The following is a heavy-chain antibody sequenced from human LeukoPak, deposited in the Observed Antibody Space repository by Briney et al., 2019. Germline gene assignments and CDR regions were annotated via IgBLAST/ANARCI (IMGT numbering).Heavy chain of an antibody. D-gene: IGHD1-26*01. Sequence: GASVKVSCKASGYTFNGYYMHWLRQAPGQGLEWMGWINPKSGGINYAQKFQGRGTMTRDTSITTAYMELSSLRSDDTAVYYCARGVGATWVLDSWGQGTLVTVSS. CDR2: INPKSGGI. CDR3: ARGVGATWVLDS. CDR1: GYTFNGYY. J-gene: IGHJ4*02. V-gene: IGHV1-2*02.